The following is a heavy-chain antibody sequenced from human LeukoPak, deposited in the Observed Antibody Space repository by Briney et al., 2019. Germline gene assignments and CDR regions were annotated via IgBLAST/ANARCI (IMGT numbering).Heavy chain of an antibody. CDR3: ARLLSLRVVVPAADCRFDP. CDR1: GGSISSSSYY. J-gene: IGHJ5*02. V-gene: IGHV4-61*05. CDR2: ICYSGST. D-gene: IGHD2-2*01. Sequence: SETLSLTCTVSGGSISSSSYYWGWIRQPPGKGLEWIGYICYSGSTNYNPSLKSRVTISVDTSKNQFSLKLTSVTAADTAVYYCARLLSLRVVVPAADCRFDPWGQGTLVTVSS.